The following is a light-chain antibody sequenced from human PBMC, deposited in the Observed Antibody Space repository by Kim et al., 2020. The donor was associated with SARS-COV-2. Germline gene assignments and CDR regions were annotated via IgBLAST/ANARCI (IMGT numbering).Light chain of an antibody. CDR1: SLRSYY. CDR2: GKN. CDR3: NSRDSSGNHYV. J-gene: IGLJ1*01. V-gene: IGLV3-19*01. Sequence: SSELTQDPTVSVALGQTVRITCQGDSLRSYYASWYQQKPGQAPVLVIYGKNNRPSGIPDRFSGSSSGNTASLTITGAQAEDEADYYCNSRDSSGNHYVFGTGPKVTAL.